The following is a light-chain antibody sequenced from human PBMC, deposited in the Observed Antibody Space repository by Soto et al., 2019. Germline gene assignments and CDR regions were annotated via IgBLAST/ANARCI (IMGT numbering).Light chain of an antibody. J-gene: IGLJ3*02. CDR2: DVS. Sequence: QSALTQPASVSGSPGQSITISCTGASSDVGGYNYVSWYQQHPGKAPKLMIYDVSNRPSGVSNRFSGSKSGNTASLTISGLKAEDEAAYYCSSYTSRSTRVFGGGTKLTVL. V-gene: IGLV2-14*01. CDR1: SSDVGGYNY. CDR3: SSYTSRSTRV.